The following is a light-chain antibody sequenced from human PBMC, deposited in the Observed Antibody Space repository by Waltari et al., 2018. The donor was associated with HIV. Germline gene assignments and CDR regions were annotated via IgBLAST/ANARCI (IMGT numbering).Light chain of an antibody. CDR1: QSVSSN. V-gene: IGKV3-15*01. CDR3: QQYNNWPRT. CDR2: GAS. J-gene: IGKJ2*01. Sequence: EIVMTQSPVTLSVSPGERATLSCRASQSVSSNLAWYQQKPGQAPRLLIYGASTRATGSPARFSGSGSGTEFTLTISSLQSEEFAVYYCQQYNNWPRTFGQGTKLEIK.